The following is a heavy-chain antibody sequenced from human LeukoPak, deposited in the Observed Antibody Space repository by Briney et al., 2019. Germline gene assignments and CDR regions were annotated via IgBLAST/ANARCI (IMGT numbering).Heavy chain of an antibody. Sequence: PGGSLRLACAASGFTFSSYSMNWVRQAPGKGLEWVSSISSSSSYIHYADSVKGRITISRDNAKNSLYLQMNSLRAEDTAVYYCARGLEGSYFPRGAFDIWGQGTMVTVSS. CDR3: ARGLEGSYFPRGAFDI. CDR2: ISSSSSYI. J-gene: IGHJ3*02. CDR1: GFTFSSYS. V-gene: IGHV3-21*04. D-gene: IGHD5-18*01.